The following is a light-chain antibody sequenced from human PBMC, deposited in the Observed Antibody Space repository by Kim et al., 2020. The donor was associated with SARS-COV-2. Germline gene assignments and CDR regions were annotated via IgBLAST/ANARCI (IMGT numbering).Light chain of an antibody. CDR1: QGISSY. Sequence: ASTGDRVTITCRASQGISSYLAWYQQKPGKAPKLLIYAASTLQSGVSSRFSGSGSGTDFTLTISCLQSEDFATYYCQQYYSYPPTFGGGTKVDIK. CDR3: QQYYSYPPT. CDR2: AAS. V-gene: IGKV1-8*01. J-gene: IGKJ4*01.